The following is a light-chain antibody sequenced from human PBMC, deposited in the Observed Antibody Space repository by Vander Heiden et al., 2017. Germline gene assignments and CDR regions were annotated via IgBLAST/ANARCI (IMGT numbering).Light chain of an antibody. CDR1: SSNIGSNT. CDR3: AAWDVSLNGVV. J-gene: IGLJ2*01. CDR2: RDN. V-gene: IGLV1-44*01. Sequence: QSVLTQPPSASGTPGQRVTISCSGSSSNIGSNTVNWYQQLPGTAPKRLIDRDNQRPSGVPDRFAGSKSGTSASLAISGLQSEDEADYYCAAWDVSLNGVVFGGGTRLTVL.